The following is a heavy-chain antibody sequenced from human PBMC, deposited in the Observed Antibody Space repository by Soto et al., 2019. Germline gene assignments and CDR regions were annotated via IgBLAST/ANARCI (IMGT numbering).Heavy chain of an antibody. V-gene: IGHV2-5*02. CDR2: IYWDDDK. CDR1: GFSLSTSGVG. CDR3: ARYCSSTSCPSMKAAYYYYGMDV. Sequence: QITLKESGPTLVKPTQTLTLTCTFSGFSLSTSGVGVGWIRQPPGKALEWLALIYWDDDKRYSPSLKSRLTITKDTSKTQVVLTMTNMDPVDTATYYCARYCSSTSCPSMKAAYYYYGMDVWGQGTTVTVSS. D-gene: IGHD2-2*01. J-gene: IGHJ6*02.